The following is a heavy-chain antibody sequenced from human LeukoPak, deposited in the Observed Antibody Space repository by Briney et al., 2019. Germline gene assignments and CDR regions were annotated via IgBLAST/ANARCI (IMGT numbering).Heavy chain of an antibody. Sequence: SETLSLTGTVSGDSISSYYWSWIRQPPGKGLEWIGYIYNSGSTNYNPSLKSRVTISVDTSKNQFSLKLSSVTAADTAVYYCARGIRGGYGDYPWFDPWGQGTLVTVSS. CDR1: GDSISSYY. V-gene: IGHV4-59*01. CDR2: IYNSGST. CDR3: ARGIRGGYGDYPWFDP. D-gene: IGHD4-17*01. J-gene: IGHJ5*02.